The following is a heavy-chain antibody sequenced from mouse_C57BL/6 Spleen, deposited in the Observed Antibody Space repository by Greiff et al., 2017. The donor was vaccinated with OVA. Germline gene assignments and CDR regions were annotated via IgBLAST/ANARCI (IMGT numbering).Heavy chain of an antibody. D-gene: IGHD1-1*01. V-gene: IGHV1-69*01. Sequence: QVQLQQPGAELVMPGASVKLSCKASGYTFTSYWMHWVKQRPGQGLEWIGELDPSDSYTNYNQKFKGKSTLTVDKSSSTAYMQRSSLTSEDSAVYYCARALYDGAYYYAMDYWGQGTSVTVSS. CDR1: GYTFTSYW. CDR2: LDPSDSYT. CDR3: ARALYDGAYYYAMDY. J-gene: IGHJ4*01.